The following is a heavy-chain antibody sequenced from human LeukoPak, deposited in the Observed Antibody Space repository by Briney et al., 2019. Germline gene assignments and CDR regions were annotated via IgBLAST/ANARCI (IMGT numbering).Heavy chain of an antibody. Sequence: SETLSLTCTVSRGSISSYYWSWIRQPPGKGVEWIGYISYSGSTNFNPSLKSRVTISVDTSKNQFSLKLSSVTAADTAVYYCAREGTAGTNLNWFDPWGQGTLVTVSS. J-gene: IGHJ5*02. CDR2: ISYSGST. CDR1: RGSISSYY. CDR3: AREGTAGTNLNWFDP. V-gene: IGHV4-59*01. D-gene: IGHD1-1*01.